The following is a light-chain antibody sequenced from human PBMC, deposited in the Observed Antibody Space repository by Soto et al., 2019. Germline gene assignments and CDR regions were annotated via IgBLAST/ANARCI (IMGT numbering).Light chain of an antibody. V-gene: IGLV2-8*01. CDR1: SSDVGGYNY. CDR3: SSYAGSNNFV. CDR2: EVS. Sequence: QSVLTQPPSASGSPGQSVTISCTGTSSDVGGYNYVSWYQQHPGKAPKLMIYEVSKRPSGVPDRFSGSKSSNTASLTVPGLQAEDEADYYCSSYAGSNNFVFGTGTKVTVL. J-gene: IGLJ1*01.